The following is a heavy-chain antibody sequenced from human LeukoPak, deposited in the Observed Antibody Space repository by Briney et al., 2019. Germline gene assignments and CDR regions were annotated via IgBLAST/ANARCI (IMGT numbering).Heavy chain of an antibody. D-gene: IGHD3-22*01. CDR2: FYHSGTT. J-gene: IGHJ4*02. V-gene: IGHV4-30-2*01. CDR3: ASYYYDTSNYYHVHYFDY. Sequence: SETLSLTCAVSGGSISSSGYSWSWLRQPPGKGLEWIGYFYHSGTTYYNPSLKSRVTISVDRSMKQFSLKLNSVTAADTAVYYCASYYYDTSNYYHVHYFDYWGQRTLVAVSS. CDR1: GGSISSSGYS.